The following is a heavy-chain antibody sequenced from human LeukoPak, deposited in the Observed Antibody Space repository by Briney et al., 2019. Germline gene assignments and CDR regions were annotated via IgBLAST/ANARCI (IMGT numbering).Heavy chain of an antibody. CDR1: GYTFTSYG. CDR3: AREQVDIVVVVAAYSSHLDAFDI. Sequence: ASVKVSCKASGYTFTSYGISWVRQAPGQGLEWMGWISAYNGNTNYAQKLQGRVIMTTDTSTSTAYMELRSLRSDDTAVYYCAREQVDIVVVVAAYSSHLDAFDIWGQGTMVTVSS. J-gene: IGHJ3*02. V-gene: IGHV1-18*04. CDR2: ISAYNGNT. D-gene: IGHD2-15*01.